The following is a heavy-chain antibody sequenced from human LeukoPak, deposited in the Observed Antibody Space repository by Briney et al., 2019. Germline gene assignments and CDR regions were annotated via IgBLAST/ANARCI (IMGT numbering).Heavy chain of an antibody. J-gene: IGHJ4*02. V-gene: IGHV3-74*01. CDR2: IYSDGSST. CDR3: ARESPQVVTLDY. Sequence: GGSLRLSCAASGFTFNKYCMQWVRQAPGKGLVWVSRIYSDGSSTDYADSVKGRFTISRDNAKNTLYLQMNSLRAEDTAVYYCARESPQVVTLDYWGQGALVTVTS. D-gene: IGHD2-15*01. CDR1: GFTFNKYC.